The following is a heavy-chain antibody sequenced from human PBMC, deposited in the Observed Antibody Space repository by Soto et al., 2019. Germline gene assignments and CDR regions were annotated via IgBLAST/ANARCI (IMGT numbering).Heavy chain of an antibody. V-gene: IGHV1-69*02. CDR1: GGTFSSYT. CDR3: ASFLGSYGANPQYDAFDI. Sequence: SVKVSCKASGGTFSSYTISWVRQAPGQGLEWVGRIIPILGIANYAQKFQDRVTITRDRSMSTAYMELSSLRSEDTAMYYCASFLGSYGANPQYDAFDIWCQGTMVTVSS. CDR2: IIPILGIA. D-gene: IGHD3-22*01. J-gene: IGHJ3*02.